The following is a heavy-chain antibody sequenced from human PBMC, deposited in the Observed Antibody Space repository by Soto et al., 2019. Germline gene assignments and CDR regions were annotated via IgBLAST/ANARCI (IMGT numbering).Heavy chain of an antibody. CDR3: ARGLRYFDWLLSGFDY. Sequence: QVQLQQWGAGLLKPSETLSLTCAVYGGSFSGYYWSWIRQPPGKGLEWIGEINHSGSTNYNPSLKSRVTISVDTSKNQFSLKLSSVTAAATAVYYCARGLRYFDWLLSGFDYWGQGTLVTVSS. V-gene: IGHV4-34*01. D-gene: IGHD3-9*01. CDR2: INHSGST. J-gene: IGHJ4*02. CDR1: GGSFSGYY.